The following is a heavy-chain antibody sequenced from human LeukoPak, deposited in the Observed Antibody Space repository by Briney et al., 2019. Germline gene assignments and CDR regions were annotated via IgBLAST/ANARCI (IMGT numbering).Heavy chain of an antibody. V-gene: IGHV3-23*01. CDR3: ANTHCDSSPIVWSF. J-gene: IGHJ4*02. Sequence: AGGSLRLSCTASGFNFGNYGMSWVRQAPGKGLEWVSGLSDAGVRIFYADSVRGRFTVSRDNSKNTLYLQMDSLRAEDTAVYYCANTHCDSSPIVWSFWGQGTLVTVSS. CDR2: LSDAGVRI. CDR1: GFNFGNYG. D-gene: IGHD1-26*01.